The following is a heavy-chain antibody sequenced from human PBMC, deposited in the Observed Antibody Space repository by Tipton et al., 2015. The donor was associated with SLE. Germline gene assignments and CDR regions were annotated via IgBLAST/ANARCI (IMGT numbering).Heavy chain of an antibody. V-gene: IGHV4-34*01. CDR3: ARGLYGDEPGY. Sequence: LRLSCAVYGGALSGYYCRWIRPPPGEGVEGVGEINHSGSTNYNPSRKSRVTISVDTSKNQFSLKLTSLTAADTAVYYCARGLYGDEPGYWGQGTLVTVSS. CDR1: GGALSGYY. J-gene: IGHJ4*02. D-gene: IGHD4-17*01. CDR2: INHSGST.